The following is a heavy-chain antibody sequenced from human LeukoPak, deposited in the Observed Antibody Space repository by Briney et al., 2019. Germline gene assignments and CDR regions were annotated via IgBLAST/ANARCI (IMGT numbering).Heavy chain of an antibody. Sequence: ASVKVSCKASGYTFTGYYMHWVRQAPGQGLEWMGWINPNSGGTNYAQKFQGRVTMTRDTSISTAYMELSRLRSDDTAVYYCARAVGYGDYLPGTYYYYMDVWGKGTTVTISS. CDR2: INPNSGGT. V-gene: IGHV1-2*02. CDR1: GYTFTGYY. CDR3: ARAVGYGDYLPGTYYYYMDV. D-gene: IGHD4-17*01. J-gene: IGHJ6*03.